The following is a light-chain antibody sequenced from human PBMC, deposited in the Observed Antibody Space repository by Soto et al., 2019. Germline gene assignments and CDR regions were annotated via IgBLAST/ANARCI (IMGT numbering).Light chain of an antibody. CDR1: SGHSNYA. J-gene: IGLJ2*01. Sequence: QAVVTQSPSASASLGASVKLTCTLSSGHSNYAIAWHQQQSEKGPRYLMKLNSDGSHSKGDGIPDRFSGSSSGAECYLTISSLQSEDEADYYCQTWGSGIVVFGGGTKVTVL. CDR2: LNSDGSH. CDR3: QTWGSGIVV. V-gene: IGLV4-69*01.